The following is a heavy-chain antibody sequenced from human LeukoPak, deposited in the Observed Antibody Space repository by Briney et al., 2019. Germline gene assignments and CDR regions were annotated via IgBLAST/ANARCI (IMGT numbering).Heavy chain of an antibody. Sequence: GGSLRLSCAASRFTFRSYWMGWVRQAPGKGLEWVANIKPDGSGKYYVDSMKARFTISRDKSKNTLYLQIHSLRAEDTAVYYCARDRRERRDGYNYWGALEMWGQGTMVTVSS. CDR2: IKPDGSGK. CDR3: ARDRRERRDGYNYWGALEM. CDR1: RFTFRSYW. J-gene: IGHJ3*02. D-gene: IGHD5-24*01. V-gene: IGHV3-7*03.